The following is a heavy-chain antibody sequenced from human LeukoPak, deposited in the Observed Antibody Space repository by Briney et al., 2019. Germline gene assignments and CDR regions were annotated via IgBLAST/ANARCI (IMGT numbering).Heavy chain of an antibody. CDR1: GYIFSNYW. CDR3: ARYVNGPYYGDY. Sequence: GESLKISCKGSGYIFSNYWIAWVRQMPGKGLEWMGIIYPGDSDTTYSPSFQGQVTISADKSISTAYLQWSSLKASDTAIYYCARYVNGPYYGDYWGQGTLVTASS. V-gene: IGHV5-51*01. D-gene: IGHD2-8*01. J-gene: IGHJ4*02. CDR2: IYPGDSDT.